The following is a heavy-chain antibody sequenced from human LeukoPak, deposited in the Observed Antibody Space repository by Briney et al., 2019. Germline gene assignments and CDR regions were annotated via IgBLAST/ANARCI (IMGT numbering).Heavy chain of an antibody. D-gene: IGHD3-16*01. CDR2: IRSRIYGGAP. CDR3: ARGQTVLGAKYYFDF. J-gene: IGHJ4*02. CDR1: GFTYRDYG. V-gene: IGHV3-49*03. Sequence: PGGPLRLSCLTSGFTYRDYGLGWLRQAPGMGLEWVSFIRSRIYGGAPEYAASVRGRFSVSRDDSESIAYLQMNNLKSEDTAVYYCARGQTVLGAKYYFDFWSPGTLVTVSS.